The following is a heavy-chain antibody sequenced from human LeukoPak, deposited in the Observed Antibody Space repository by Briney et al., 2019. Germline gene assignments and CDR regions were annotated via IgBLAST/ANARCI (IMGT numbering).Heavy chain of an antibody. J-gene: IGHJ5*02. Sequence: SSETLSLTCTVSGGSISSYYWSWIRQPAGKGLEWIGRIYTSGSTNYNPSLKSRVTMSVDTSKNQFSLKLSSVTAADTAVYYCARDFWITFGEEFDPWGQGTLVTVSS. CDR3: ARDFWITFGEEFDP. V-gene: IGHV4-4*07. CDR2: IYTSGST. D-gene: IGHD3-16*01. CDR1: GGSISSYY.